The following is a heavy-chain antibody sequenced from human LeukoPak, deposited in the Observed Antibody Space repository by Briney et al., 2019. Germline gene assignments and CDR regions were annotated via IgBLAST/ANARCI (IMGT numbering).Heavy chain of an antibody. CDR1: GGSISSYY. CDR2: IYTSGST. CDR3: AREVWFGELYAFDI. V-gene: IGHV4-4*07. Sequence: SETLSLTCTVSGGSISSYYWSWIRQPAGKGLEWIGRIYTSGSTNYNPSLKSRVTMSVDTSKNRFSLKLSSVTAADTAVYYCAREVWFGELYAFDIWGQGTMVTVSS. J-gene: IGHJ3*02. D-gene: IGHD3-10*01.